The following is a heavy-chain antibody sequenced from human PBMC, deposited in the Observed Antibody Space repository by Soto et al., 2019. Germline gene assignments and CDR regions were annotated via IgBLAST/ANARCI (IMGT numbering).Heavy chain of an antibody. J-gene: IGHJ6*02. D-gene: IGHD6-13*01. CDR2: IYPGDSDT. Sequence: PGESLKISGKGSGYSFTSYWIGWVRQMPGKSLEWMGIIYPGDSDTRYSPSFQGQVTISADKSISTAYLQWSSLKASDTAMYYCARLGQQLKPLYYYYGMDVWGQGTTVTVSS. V-gene: IGHV5-51*01. CDR1: GYSFTSYW. CDR3: ARLGQQLKPLYYYYGMDV.